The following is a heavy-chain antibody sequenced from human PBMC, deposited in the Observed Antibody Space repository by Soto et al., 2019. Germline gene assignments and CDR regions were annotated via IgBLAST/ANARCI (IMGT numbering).Heavy chain of an antibody. V-gene: IGHV3-11*01. D-gene: IGHD3-10*01. CDR2: ISSSGSTI. Sequence: KPGGSLRLSCAASGFTFSDYYMSWIRQAPGKGLEWVSYISSSGSTIYYADSVKGRFTISRDNAKNSLYLQMNSLRAEDTAVYYCARDRAYYGSGSSSLHYYYYYGMDVWGQGTTVTVSS. J-gene: IGHJ6*02. CDR1: GFTFSDYY. CDR3: ARDRAYYGSGSSSLHYYYYYGMDV.